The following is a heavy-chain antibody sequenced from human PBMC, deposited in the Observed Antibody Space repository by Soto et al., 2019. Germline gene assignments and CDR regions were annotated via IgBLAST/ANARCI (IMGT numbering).Heavy chain of an antibody. CDR1: GGSISSGDYC. J-gene: IGHJ5*02. D-gene: IGHD3-10*01. CDR2: IYYSGST. CDR3: ARVDYYGSGSYYYNWFDP. V-gene: IGHV4-30-4*01. Sequence: SETLSLTCTVSGGSISSGDYCWSWIRQPPGKGLEWIGYIYYSGSTYYNPSLKSRVTISVDTSKNQFSLKLSSVTAADTAVYYCARVDYYGSGSYYYNWFDPWGQGTLVTVSS.